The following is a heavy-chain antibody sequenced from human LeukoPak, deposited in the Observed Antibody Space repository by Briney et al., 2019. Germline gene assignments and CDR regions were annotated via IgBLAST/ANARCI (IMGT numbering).Heavy chain of an antibody. CDR1: GYTFTSYG. CDR3: ARDLGGWHNFDY. CDR2: INTYTGNT. D-gene: IGHD6-19*01. V-gene: IGHV1-18*01. J-gene: IGHJ4*02. Sequence: ASVKVSCKASGYTFTSYGISWVRQAPGQGPEWMGWINTYTGNTNYAQKLQGRVTMTTDTSTSTAYMELRSLRSDDTAVYYCARDLGGWHNFDYWGQGSLVTVSS.